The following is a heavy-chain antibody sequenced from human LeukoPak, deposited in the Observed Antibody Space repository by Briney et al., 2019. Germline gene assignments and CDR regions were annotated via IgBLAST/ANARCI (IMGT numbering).Heavy chain of an antibody. V-gene: IGHV4-31*03. CDR3: ARDLIAAAGKDYYYYYGMDV. CDR1: GGSTSSGGYY. J-gene: IGHJ6*02. D-gene: IGHD6-13*01. Sequence: SETLSLTCTVSGGSTSSGGYYWSWIHQHPGKGLEWIGYIYYSGSTYYNPSLKSRVTISVDTSKNQFSLKLSSVTAADTAVYYCARDLIAAAGKDYYYYYGMDVWGQGTTVTVSS. CDR2: IYYSGST.